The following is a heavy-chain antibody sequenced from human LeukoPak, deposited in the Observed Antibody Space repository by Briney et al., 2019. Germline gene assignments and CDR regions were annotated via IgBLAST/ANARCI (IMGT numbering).Heavy chain of an antibody. Sequence: ASVKVSCKTSGYTFTSYGISWVRQAPGQGLEWMGWISAYNGNTNYAQKVQGRVTMTTDTSTSTDYLELSSLRSEDTAVYYCARDNSVRDEAWWFNPWGQGTLVTVSS. D-gene: IGHD5-24*01. CDR1: GYTFTSYG. V-gene: IGHV1-18*01. J-gene: IGHJ5*02. CDR3: ARDNSVRDEAWWFNP. CDR2: ISAYNGNT.